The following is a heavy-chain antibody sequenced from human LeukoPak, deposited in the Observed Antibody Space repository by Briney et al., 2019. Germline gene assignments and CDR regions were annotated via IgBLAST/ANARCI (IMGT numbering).Heavy chain of an antibody. V-gene: IGHV3-21*01. CDR3: ARESAEWRYFDY. D-gene: IGHD2-8*01. Sequence: GGSLRLSCAASGFTFTSYTMNWVRQAPGKGLEWVSSISSSSNYIYYADSVKGRFTISRDNAKNSLYLQMNSLRAEDTAVYYCARESAEWRYFDYWGQGTLVTVSS. CDR2: ISSSSNYI. CDR1: GFTFTSYT. J-gene: IGHJ4*02.